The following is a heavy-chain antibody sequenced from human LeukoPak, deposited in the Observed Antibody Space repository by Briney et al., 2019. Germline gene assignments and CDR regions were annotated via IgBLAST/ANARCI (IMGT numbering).Heavy chain of an antibody. CDR3: AKVLDAGVVTSLFDF. Sequence: GGSLSLSCETSGFNFDDFAMCWVRQVPGKGLDWVSGISHDGVKVFYADSVKGRFTISKDNSRSTLRLQMNSLRADDTGLYYCAKVLDAGVVTSLFDFWGHGTLVNVS. D-gene: IGHD2-21*02. CDR1: GFNFDDFA. V-gene: IGHV3-23*01. J-gene: IGHJ5*01. CDR2: ISHDGVKV.